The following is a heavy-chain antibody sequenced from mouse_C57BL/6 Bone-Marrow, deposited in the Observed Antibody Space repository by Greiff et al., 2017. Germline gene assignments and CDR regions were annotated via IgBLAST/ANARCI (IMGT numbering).Heavy chain of an antibody. V-gene: IGHV1-50*01. Sequence: QVQLQQPGAELVKPGASVKLSCKASGYTFTSYWMQWVKQRPGQGLEWIGEIDPSDSYTNSNQKLKGKATLTVDTSSSTAYMQLSSLTSEDSAVYYCASYGNFDYWGQGTTLTVSS. CDR2: IDPSDSYT. D-gene: IGHD2-1*01. CDR3: ASYGNFDY. J-gene: IGHJ2*01. CDR1: GYTFTSYW.